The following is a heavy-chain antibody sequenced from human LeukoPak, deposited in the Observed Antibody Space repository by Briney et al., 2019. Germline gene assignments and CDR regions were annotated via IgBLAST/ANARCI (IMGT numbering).Heavy chain of an antibody. CDR3: ARDCSTSSFWSGYCIDY. D-gene: IGHD3-3*01. Sequence: SETLSLTCAVSGGSISSSTNWWSWVRQPPGKGLEWIGNIYYTGSTYSNSSLKSRLTISIDTSKNQFSLQLSSVTAADTAVYYCARDCSTSSFWSGYCIDYWGQGTLVTVSS. J-gene: IGHJ4*02. V-gene: IGHV4-39*07. CDR1: GGSISSSTNW. CDR2: IYYTGST.